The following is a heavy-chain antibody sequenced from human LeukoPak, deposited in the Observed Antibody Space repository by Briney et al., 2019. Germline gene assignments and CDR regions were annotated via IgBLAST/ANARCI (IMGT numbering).Heavy chain of an antibody. J-gene: IGHJ5*02. D-gene: IGHD2-8*01. CDR1: GGSFSNSY. CDR3: ARFGDCADGLCFYYLDP. Sequence: PSETLSLTCAAYGGSFSNSYWTWIRQSPGKGLEWIGEINHNGTTRYNKPFKSRVTISIDTSKKQFSLKLSAVTAADTAVYYCARFGDCADGLCFYYLDPWGQGTLVTVSS. V-gene: IGHV4-34*01. CDR2: INHNGTT.